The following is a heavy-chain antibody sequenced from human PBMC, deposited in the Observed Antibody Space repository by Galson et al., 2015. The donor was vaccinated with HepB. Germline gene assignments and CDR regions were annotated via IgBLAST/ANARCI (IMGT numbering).Heavy chain of an antibody. V-gene: IGHV5-51*01. CDR1: GYSFTSYW. Sequence: QSGAEVKKPGESLKISCKGSGYSFTSYWIGWVRQMPGKGLEWMGIIYPGDPDTRYSPSFQGQVTISADKSISTAYLQWSSLKASDTAMYYCARSDTYYYDSSGYYPTYFDYWGQGTLVTVSS. CDR3: ARSDTYYYDSSGYYPTYFDY. J-gene: IGHJ4*02. D-gene: IGHD3-22*01. CDR2: IYPGDPDT.